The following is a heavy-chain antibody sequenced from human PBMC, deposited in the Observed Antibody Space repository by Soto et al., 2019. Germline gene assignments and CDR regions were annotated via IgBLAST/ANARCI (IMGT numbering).Heavy chain of an antibody. CDR2: INHSGST. CDR1: GGSFSGYY. J-gene: IGHJ4*02. V-gene: IGHV4-34*01. Sequence: SETLSLTCAVYGGSFSGYYWSWIRQPPGKGLEWIGEINHSGSTNYNPSLKSRVTISVDTSKNQFSLKLSSVTAADTAVYYCARGGKYVVVPAAIGSYFDYWGQGTLVTVSS. D-gene: IGHD2-2*02. CDR3: ARGGKYVVVPAAIGSYFDY.